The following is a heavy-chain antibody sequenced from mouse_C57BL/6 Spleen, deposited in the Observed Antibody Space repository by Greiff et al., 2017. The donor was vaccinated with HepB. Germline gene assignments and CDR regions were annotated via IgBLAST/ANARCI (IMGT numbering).Heavy chain of an antibody. J-gene: IGHJ2*01. CDR3: AREEYYGSSYGYFEY. CDR2: IYPGSGST. CDR1: GYTFTSYW. D-gene: IGHD1-1*01. V-gene: IGHV1-55*01. Sequence: VQLQQPGAELVKPGASVKMSCKASGYTFTSYWITWVKQRPGQGLEWIGAIYPGSGSTNYNEKFKSKATLTVDTSSSTAYMQLSSLTSEDSAVYYWAREEYYGSSYGYFEYRGQSTTLTVSS.